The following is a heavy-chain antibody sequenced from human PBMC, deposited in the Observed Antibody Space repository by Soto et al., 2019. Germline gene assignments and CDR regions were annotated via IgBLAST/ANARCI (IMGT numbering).Heavy chain of an antibody. D-gene: IGHD3-3*01. CDR2: IWYDGINK. CDR1: GFTFSSYG. J-gene: IGHJ3*02. Sequence: QVQLVESGGGVVQPGRSLRLSCAASGFTFSSYGMNWVRQAPGKVLEWVAVIWYDGINKYYADSVKGRFTISRDNSKSTLYLESNSPRAEDTAVYYCARDRWSDLWSICFFDIWVQGTMVTVSS. V-gene: IGHV3-33*01. CDR3: ARDRWSDLWSICFFDI.